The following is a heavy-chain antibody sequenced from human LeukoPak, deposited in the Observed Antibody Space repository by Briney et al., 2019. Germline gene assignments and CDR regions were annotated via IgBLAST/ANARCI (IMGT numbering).Heavy chain of an antibody. V-gene: IGHV4-59*01. Sequence: PSETLSLTCTVSGGSISSYYWSWIRRPPGKGLEWIGYIYYSGSTNYNPSLKSRVTISVDTSKNQFSLKLSSVTAADTAVYYCAREGYDFWSGYSIDYWGQGTLVTVSS. D-gene: IGHD3-3*01. CDR3: AREGYDFWSGYSIDY. CDR2: IYYSGST. J-gene: IGHJ4*02. CDR1: GGSISSYY.